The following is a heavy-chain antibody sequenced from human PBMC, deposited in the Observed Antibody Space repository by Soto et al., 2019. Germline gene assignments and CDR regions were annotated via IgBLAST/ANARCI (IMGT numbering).Heavy chain of an antibody. V-gene: IGHV3-30*18. CDR3: AKDPHLGSISGVVIHYFDY. Sequence: QVQLVESGGGVVQPGRSLRLSCAASGFTFSSYGMHWVRQAPGKGLEWVAVISYDGSNKYYADSVKGRFTISRDNSKNTLYLQMNSLRAEDTAVYHCAKDPHLGSISGVVIHYFDYWGQGTLVTVSS. J-gene: IGHJ4*02. D-gene: IGHD3-3*01. CDR2: ISYDGSNK. CDR1: GFTFSSYG.